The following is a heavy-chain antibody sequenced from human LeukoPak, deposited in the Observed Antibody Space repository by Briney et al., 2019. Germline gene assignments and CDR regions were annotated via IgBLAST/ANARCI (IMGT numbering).Heavy chain of an antibody. V-gene: IGHV4-34*01. D-gene: IGHD2-2*01. CDR1: GGSFSDYY. CDR2: INHSGST. Sequence: SETLSLTCAVYGGSFSDYYWSWIRQPPGKGLEWIGEINHSGSTNYNPSLKSRVTISVDTSKNQFSLKLSSVTAADTAVYYCARVPYCSSTSCYPYYFDYWGQGTLVTVSS. J-gene: IGHJ4*02. CDR3: ARVPYCSSTSCYPYYFDY.